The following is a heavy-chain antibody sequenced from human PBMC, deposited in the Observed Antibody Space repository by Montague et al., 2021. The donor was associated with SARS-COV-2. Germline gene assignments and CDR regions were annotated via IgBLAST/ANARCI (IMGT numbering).Heavy chain of an antibody. CDR2: INHSGST. J-gene: IGHJ4*02. Sequence: SETLSLTCAVYGGSFSGHYWNWIRQPPGKGLEWIGEINHSGSTNNNPSLKSRVTMSVDTSKNQFSLKLSSVTAADTAVYYCARGDRQGYGVRLGSFDYWGQGTLVTVSS. D-gene: IGHD2-8*01. CDR1: GGSFSGHY. CDR3: ARGDRQGYGVRLGSFDY. V-gene: IGHV4-34*01.